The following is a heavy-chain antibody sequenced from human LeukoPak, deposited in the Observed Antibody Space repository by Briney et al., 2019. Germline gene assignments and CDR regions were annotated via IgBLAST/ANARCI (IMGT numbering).Heavy chain of an antibody. J-gene: IGHJ4*02. V-gene: IGHV3-30-3*01. CDR3: ARGDSSSWYPVVY. CDR2: ISYDGSNK. Sequence: PGGSLRLSCAASGFTFSSYAMHWVRQAPGKGLEWVAVISYDGSNKYYADSVKGRFTISRDNSKNTLYLQMNSLRAEDTAVYYCARGDSSSWYPVVYWGQGTLVTVSS. CDR1: GFTFSSYA. D-gene: IGHD6-13*01.